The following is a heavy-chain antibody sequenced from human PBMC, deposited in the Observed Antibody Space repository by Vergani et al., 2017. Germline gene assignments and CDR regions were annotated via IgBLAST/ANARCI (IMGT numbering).Heavy chain of an antibody. V-gene: IGHV1-18*01. CDR3: AIDLIENDTYGRSCY. CDR1: GYTFSTYG. Sequence: QVQLVQSGAEVKKPGASVKVSCKASGYTFSTYGISWVRQAPGQGLEWMGWISAYNGNTNYPEKFQGRLTMTTDTSTRTAYMELRSLRSDDTAVYYCAIDLIENDTYGRSCYWGPGTLVTVSS. D-gene: IGHD2-15*01. J-gene: IGHJ1*01. CDR2: ISAYNGNT.